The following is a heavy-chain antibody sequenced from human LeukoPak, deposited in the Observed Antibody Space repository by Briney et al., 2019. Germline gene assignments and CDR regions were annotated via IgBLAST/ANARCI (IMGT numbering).Heavy chain of an antibody. D-gene: IGHD1-1*01. J-gene: IGHJ5*02. Sequence: GGSLRLSCAASGFTFSSYAVHWVRQAPGKGLGWVAGLSSDGTNKYYADSVQGRFAISRDTSKNTPYLQMNSLRAEDTAVYYCAKDKNDVYFSWFDPWGQGTLVTVSS. CDR2: LSSDGTNK. V-gene: IGHV3-30*09. CDR3: AKDKNDVYFSWFDP. CDR1: GFTFSSYA.